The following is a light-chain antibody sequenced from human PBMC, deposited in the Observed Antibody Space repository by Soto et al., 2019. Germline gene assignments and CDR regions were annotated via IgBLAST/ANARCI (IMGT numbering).Light chain of an antibody. CDR1: QSVSSN. CDR3: QQYDTSSWT. J-gene: IGKJ1*01. V-gene: IGKV3-15*01. Sequence: EIVMTQSPATLSVSPGERATLSCRASQSVSSNLAWYQHKPGQTPRLLIYAASTRATGIPDRFSGSGSGTEFTLTISSLHPEDFGVYYCQQYDTSSWTFGQGTKVDI. CDR2: AAS.